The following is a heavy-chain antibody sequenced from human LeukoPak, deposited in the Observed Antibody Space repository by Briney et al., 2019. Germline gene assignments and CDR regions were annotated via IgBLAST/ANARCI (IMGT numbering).Heavy chain of an antibody. J-gene: IGHJ4*02. CDR1: GFTFSAYS. CDR3: ARDQPSVGWGFDS. Sequence: GGSLRLSCAASGFTFSAYSMNWVRHTPGRGLEWVANINGRGITIHYADSFRGRFTISRDNTKNSLNLQMNNLRGEDTGLYYCARDQPSVGWGFDSWGRGPLVIVSS. V-gene: IGHV3-48*04. D-gene: IGHD2-15*01. CDR2: INGRGITI.